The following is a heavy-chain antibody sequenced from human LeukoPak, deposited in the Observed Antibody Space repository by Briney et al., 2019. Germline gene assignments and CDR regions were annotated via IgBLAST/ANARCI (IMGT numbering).Heavy chain of an antibody. V-gene: IGHV1-24*01. J-gene: IGHJ6*03. CDR2: FDPEDGET. CDR3: AIVKEGVRNSSCPYYMDV. CDR1: GYTLTELS. D-gene: IGHD6-19*01. Sequence: ASVKVSCKVSGYTLTELSMHWVRRAPGKGLEWMGGFDPEDGETIYAQKFQGRVTMTEETSTDTAYMELSSLRSEDTPVYYCAIVKEGVRNSSCPYYMDVWGKGTTVTVSS.